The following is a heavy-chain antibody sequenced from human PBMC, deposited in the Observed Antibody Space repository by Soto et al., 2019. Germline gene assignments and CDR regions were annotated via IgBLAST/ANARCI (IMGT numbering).Heavy chain of an antibody. CDR3: AKGTTVLIFFNY. CDR2: IYYTGST. Sequence: SETLSLTCTVSGVSVSSGSYYWSWIRQPPGKGLEWIGYIYYTGSTNYNPSLKSRVTISVDTSKNQFSLKLSSVTAADTAVYYCAKGTTVLIFFNYWGQETLFTVSS. D-gene: IGHD4-17*01. J-gene: IGHJ4*02. CDR1: GVSVSSGSYY. V-gene: IGHV4-61*01.